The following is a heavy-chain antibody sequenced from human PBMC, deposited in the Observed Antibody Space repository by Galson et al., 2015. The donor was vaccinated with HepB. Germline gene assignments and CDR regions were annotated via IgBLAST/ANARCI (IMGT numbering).Heavy chain of an antibody. V-gene: IGHV3-74*01. D-gene: IGHD1-14*01. CDR2: INEDGSST. J-gene: IGHJ3*02. CDR1: GFTFRNYW. Sequence: SLRLSCAASGFTFRNYWMHWVRQAPGKGLVWVSHINEDGSSTTYADFVKGRFTISRDNAKNTLFLQLNSLRVDDTAVYYCARSEGAFNIWGQGTMVTVSS. CDR3: ARSEGAFNI.